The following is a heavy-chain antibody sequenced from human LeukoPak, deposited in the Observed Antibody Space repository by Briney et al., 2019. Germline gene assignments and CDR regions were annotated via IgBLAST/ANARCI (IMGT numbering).Heavy chain of an antibody. CDR3: ARWGPYDSSAYYDPPPLDY. D-gene: IGHD3-22*01. CDR2: INPSGDPT. CDR1: GYTFTSYY. J-gene: IGHJ4*02. Sequence: ASVKVSCKASGYTFTSYYMHWVRQAPGQGLEWVGIINPSGDPTTYAQKFQGRVTMTSDMSTSTVYMELSSLRSEDTAVYYCARWGPYDSSAYYDPPPLDYWGQGTLVTVSS. V-gene: IGHV1-46*01.